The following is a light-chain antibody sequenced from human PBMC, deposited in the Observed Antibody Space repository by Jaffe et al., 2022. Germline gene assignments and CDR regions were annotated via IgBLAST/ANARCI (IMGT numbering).Light chain of an antibody. CDR1: QNIFTW. CDR3: QQYHTYPWT. CDR2: KAS. Sequence: DIQMTQSPSTLSTSIGDRVIVTCRASQNIFTWLAWYQHRPGRAPKLLIHKASNLESGVPSRFSGSGSGTDFTLTISSLQPDDFATYFCQQYHTYPWTFGNGTTVEIQ. V-gene: IGKV1-5*03. J-gene: IGKJ1*01.